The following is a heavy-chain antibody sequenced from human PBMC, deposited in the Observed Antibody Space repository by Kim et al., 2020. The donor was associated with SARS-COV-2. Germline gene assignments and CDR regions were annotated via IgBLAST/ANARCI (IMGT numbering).Heavy chain of an antibody. D-gene: IGHD4-4*01. J-gene: IGHJ6*01. CDR3: ATCHGSTYSKYFAYYGM. V-gene: IGHV3-30*03. Sequence: GGSLRLSCAASGFTFSSYGMHWVRQAPGKGLEWVAVISYDGSNKYYADSVKGRFTISRDNSKNTLYLQMNSLRAEDTAVYYCATCHGSTYSKYFAYYGM. CDR1: GFTFSSYG. CDR2: ISYDGSNK.